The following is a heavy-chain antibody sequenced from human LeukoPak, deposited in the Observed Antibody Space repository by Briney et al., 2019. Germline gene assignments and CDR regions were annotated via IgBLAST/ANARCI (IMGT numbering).Heavy chain of an antibody. CDR3: ARVRYCSGGSCPYYFDY. Sequence: ASVKVSCKASGYTFTSYDINWVRQATGQGLEWMGWMNPNSGNTGYAQKFQGGVTITRNTSISTAYMELSSLRSEDTAVYYCARVRYCSGGSCPYYFDYWGQGTLVTVSS. V-gene: IGHV1-8*03. CDR2: MNPNSGNT. CDR1: GYTFTSYD. J-gene: IGHJ4*02. D-gene: IGHD2-15*01.